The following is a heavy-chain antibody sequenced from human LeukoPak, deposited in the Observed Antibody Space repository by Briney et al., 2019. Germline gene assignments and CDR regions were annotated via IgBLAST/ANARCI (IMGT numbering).Heavy chain of an antibody. V-gene: IGHV1-24*01. CDR2: FDPEYGET. CDR1: RSILSELS. D-gene: IGHD3-10*02. CDR3: VTTCWGWQPRARPDC. J-gene: IGHJ4*02. Sequence: ASVKVSCKVSRSILSELSMHWVRQAPGKGLEWMGGFDPEYGETIYAQRFQGRVSMTQDTSTDTAHMELSSLRSEDTVVYYCVTTCWGWQPRARPDCWGQGTLVTVSS.